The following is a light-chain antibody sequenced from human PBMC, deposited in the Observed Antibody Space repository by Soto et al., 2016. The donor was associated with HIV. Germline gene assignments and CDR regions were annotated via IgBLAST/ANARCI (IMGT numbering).Light chain of an antibody. J-gene: IGKJ3*01. Sequence: DIQMTQSPSSVSASVGDRVTITCRASQAINSRLAWYQQNPGKAPEVLITATYTLQDGVPSRFSGSASGGTGTDFTLTIDSLQPEDFDNVYYCQQTDSFPFTFGPGTKVNV. CDR3: QQTDSFPFT. V-gene: IGKV1-12*01. CDR2: ATY. CDR1: QAINSR.